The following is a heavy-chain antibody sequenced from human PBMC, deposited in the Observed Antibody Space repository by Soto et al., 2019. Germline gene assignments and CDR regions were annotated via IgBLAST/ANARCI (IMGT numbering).Heavy chain of an antibody. V-gene: IGHV3-23*01. CDR3: ARSSSGVFDH. CDR1: GFTFPTYA. CDR2: VIVSGGDT. J-gene: IGHJ4*02. Sequence: GGSLRLSCAASGFTFPTYAMSWVRQAPGKGLAWVSSVIVSGGDTFYADSVKGRFTIFRDNFRNTLYLQMNSLTPEDTAVYYCARSSSGVFDHWGLGTLVTVSS. D-gene: IGHD2-15*01.